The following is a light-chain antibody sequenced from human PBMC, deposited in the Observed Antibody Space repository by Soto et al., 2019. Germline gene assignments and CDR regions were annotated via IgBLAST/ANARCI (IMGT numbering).Light chain of an antibody. Sequence: EIVLTQSPGTLSLSPGERATLSCRASQSVSSIYLAWYQQKPGQAPRLLIYGASSRPTGIPDRFSGSGSGTDFTLTISRLEPEDFAVYYCQQYGSSALTFGGGTKGDIK. V-gene: IGKV3-20*01. CDR3: QQYGSSALT. J-gene: IGKJ4*01. CDR1: QSVSSIY. CDR2: GAS.